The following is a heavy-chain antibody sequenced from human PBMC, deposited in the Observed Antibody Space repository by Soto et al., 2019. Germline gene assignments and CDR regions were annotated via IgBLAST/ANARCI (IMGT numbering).Heavy chain of an antibody. D-gene: IGHD2-21*02. V-gene: IGHV4-31*03. CDR3: ARESLAYCGGDCYSSPFDY. CDR2: IHYSGST. J-gene: IGHJ4*02. CDR1: GGSISSDDYY. Sequence: QVQLQESGPGLVKPSQTLSLTCTVSGGSISSDDYYWSWIRQHPGKDLEWIGYIHYSGSTFYNPSLKSRVSTSVDTSKGQFSLKLSSVTAADTAVNYCARESLAYCGGDCYSSPFDYWGQGVLVTVSS.